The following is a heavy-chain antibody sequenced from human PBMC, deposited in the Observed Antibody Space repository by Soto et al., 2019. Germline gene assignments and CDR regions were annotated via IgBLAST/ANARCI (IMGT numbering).Heavy chain of an antibody. D-gene: IGHD2-2*01. Sequence: QVHLQESGPGLVKPSQTLSLTCTLSGASISGGDYYWTWIRQPPGKGLEWIGSIYYTGNTYYNPSLQSRAXIXAXPXHNQFSLKLSSMTAADTAIYYCARATYDSSTYYLDYWGQGTLVTVSS. V-gene: IGHV4-30-4*01. CDR2: IYYTGNT. CDR3: ARATYDSSTYYLDY. CDR1: GASISGGDYY. J-gene: IGHJ4*02.